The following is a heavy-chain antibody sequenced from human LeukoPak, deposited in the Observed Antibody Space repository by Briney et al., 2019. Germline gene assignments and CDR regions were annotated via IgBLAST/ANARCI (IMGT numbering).Heavy chain of an antibody. CDR3: ARRLITMVRGAEGVFSR. Sequence: GASVKVSCKASGYTFTSYYMHWVRQAPGQWLEWMGGIIPIFGTANYAQKFQGRVTITTDESTSTAYMELSSLRSEDTAVYYCARRLITMVRGAEGVFSRWGQGTLVTVSS. J-gene: IGHJ4*02. D-gene: IGHD3-10*01. V-gene: IGHV1-69*05. CDR1: GYTFTSYY. CDR2: IIPIFGTA.